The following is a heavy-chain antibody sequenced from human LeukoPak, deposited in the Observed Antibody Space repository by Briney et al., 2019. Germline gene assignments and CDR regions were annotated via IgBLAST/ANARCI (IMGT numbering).Heavy chain of an antibody. CDR3: ARDYDILTDYGFDP. V-gene: IGHV4-34*01. Sequence: SETLCLTCAVYGGSFSGYYWSWIRQPPGKGLEWIGEINHSGSTNYNPSLKSRVTISVDTSKNQFSLKLSSVTAADTAVYYCARDYDILTDYGFDPWGQGTLVTVSS. CDR1: GGSFSGYY. D-gene: IGHD3-9*01. CDR2: INHSGST. J-gene: IGHJ5*02.